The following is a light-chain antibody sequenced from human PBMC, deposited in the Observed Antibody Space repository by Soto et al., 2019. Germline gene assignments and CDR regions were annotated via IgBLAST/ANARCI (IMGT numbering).Light chain of an antibody. J-gene: IGLJ3*02. V-gene: IGLV2-8*01. CDR1: KSDIGVYDF. Sequence: QSALTQPPSASGSPGQSVTISCTGTKSDIGVYDFVSWYQQHPGKAPRLIIYEVVQRPSGVPDRFSGSKSGNTAFLTVSGLQAADEADYYCCSYAGSSALRVFGGGTKLTVL. CDR2: EVV. CDR3: CSYAGSSALRV.